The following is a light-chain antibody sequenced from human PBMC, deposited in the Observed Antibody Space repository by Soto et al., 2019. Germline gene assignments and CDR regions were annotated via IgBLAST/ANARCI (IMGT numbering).Light chain of an antibody. CDR3: QQYNIYWT. CDR1: QSIYSW. Sequence: DIQMTQSPSTLSASVGDRVTITCRASQSIYSWLAWYQHKPGKAPKLLIYDASNLESGVPSRFSGSGSGTEFTLTISSLQPDDFATYYCQQYNIYWTFGQGTKVDIK. V-gene: IGKV1-5*01. CDR2: DAS. J-gene: IGKJ1*01.